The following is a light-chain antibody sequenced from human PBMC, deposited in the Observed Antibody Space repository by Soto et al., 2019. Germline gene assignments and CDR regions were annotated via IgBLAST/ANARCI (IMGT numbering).Light chain of an antibody. Sequence: EIVMTQSPATLSVSPGERATLSCRASQSVSSNLAWYQQKPGQAPRLLIYGASTRATGIPARFRCCGSGTEFTLTISSLQSEDFAVYSCQQYNNWPPGTFGGGTEVEIK. CDR3: QQYNNWPPGT. CDR2: GAS. J-gene: IGKJ4*01. CDR1: QSVSSN. V-gene: IGKV3-15*01.